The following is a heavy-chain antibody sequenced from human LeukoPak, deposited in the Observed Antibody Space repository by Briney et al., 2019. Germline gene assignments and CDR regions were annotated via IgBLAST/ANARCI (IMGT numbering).Heavy chain of an antibody. Sequence: GGSLRLSCAASGFTFDDYGMSWVRQAPGKGLEWVSGINWNGGSTGYADSVKGRFTISRDNAKNSLCLQMNSLRAEDTALYYCARGGWLRSNPPMDVWGKGTTVTVSS. CDR1: GFTFDDYG. CDR3: ARGGWLRSNPPMDV. V-gene: IGHV3-20*04. CDR2: INWNGGST. D-gene: IGHD5-12*01. J-gene: IGHJ6*04.